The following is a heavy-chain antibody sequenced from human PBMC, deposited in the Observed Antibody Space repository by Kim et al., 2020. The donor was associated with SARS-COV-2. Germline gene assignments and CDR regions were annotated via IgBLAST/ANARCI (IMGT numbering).Heavy chain of an antibody. CDR3: ARAGTIFGVVDYYYYYGMDV. CDR2: IWYDGSNK. J-gene: IGHJ6*02. V-gene: IGHV3-33*01. CDR1: GFTFSSYG. D-gene: IGHD3-3*01. Sequence: GGSLRLSCAASGFTFSSYGMHWVRQAPGKGLEWVAVIWYDGSNKYYADSVKGRFTISRDNSKNTLYLQMNSLRAEDTAVYYCARAGTIFGVVDYYYYYGMDVWGQGTTVTVSS.